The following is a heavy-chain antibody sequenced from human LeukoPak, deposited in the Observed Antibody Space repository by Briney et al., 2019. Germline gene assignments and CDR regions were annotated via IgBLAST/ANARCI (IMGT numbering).Heavy chain of an antibody. Sequence: PGGSLRLSYAASGFTFSSYAMSWVRQAPGKGLEWVSGISGSGGSTYYADSVKGRFTISRDNSRNTVSLQMNSLRAEDTAVYYCAKEALYSAAPSWFDPWGQGTLVTVSS. J-gene: IGHJ5*02. D-gene: IGHD6-13*01. CDR2: ISGSGGST. CDR3: AKEALYSAAPSWFDP. V-gene: IGHV3-23*01. CDR1: GFTFSSYA.